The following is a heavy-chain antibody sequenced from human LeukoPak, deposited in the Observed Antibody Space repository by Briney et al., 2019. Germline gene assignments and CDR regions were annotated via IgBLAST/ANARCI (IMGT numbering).Heavy chain of an antibody. CDR1: EFTFSSYG. CDR3: ANSGGVRGVLDY. D-gene: IGHD3-10*01. CDR2: ISYDGSNK. Sequence: GGSLRLSCAASEFTFSSYGMHWVRQAPGKGLEWVAVISYDGSNKYYADSVKGRFTISRDNSKNTLYLQMNSLRAEDTAVYYCANSGGVRGVLDYWGQGTLVTVSS. J-gene: IGHJ4*02. V-gene: IGHV3-30*18.